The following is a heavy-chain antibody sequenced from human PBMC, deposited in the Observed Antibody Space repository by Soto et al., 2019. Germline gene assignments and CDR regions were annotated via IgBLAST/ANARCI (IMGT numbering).Heavy chain of an antibody. CDR3: ARKHFPDYYDSSGYLFDY. CDR1: GFSLSTSGMC. Sequence: SGPTLVNPTQTLTLTCTFSGFSLSTSGMCVSWIRQPPGKALEWLARIDWDDDKYYSTSLKTRPTISKDTSKNQVVLTMTNMDPVDTATYYCARKHFPDYYDSSGYLFDYWGQGTLVTVSS. CDR2: IDWDDDK. V-gene: IGHV2-70*11. D-gene: IGHD3-22*01. J-gene: IGHJ4*02.